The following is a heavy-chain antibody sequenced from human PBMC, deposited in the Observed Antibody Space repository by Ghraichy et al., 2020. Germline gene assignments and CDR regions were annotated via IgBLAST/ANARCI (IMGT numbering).Heavy chain of an antibody. J-gene: IGHJ6*02. CDR3: AKDRDTLNYGMDV. CDR1: GFTFSSYG. Sequence: GESLRLSCAASGFTFSSYGMHWVRQAPGKGLEWVAVIWYDGSNKYYADSVKGRFTISRDNSKDTLYLQMNSLRAEDTAVYYCAKDRDTLNYGMDVWGQGTTVTVSS. CDR2: IWYDGSNK. V-gene: IGHV3-33*06. D-gene: IGHD5-18*01.